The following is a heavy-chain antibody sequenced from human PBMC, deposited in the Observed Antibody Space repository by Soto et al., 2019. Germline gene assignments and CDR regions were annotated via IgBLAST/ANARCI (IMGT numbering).Heavy chain of an antibody. CDR1: GFTFSSYG. Sequence: QVQLVESGGGVVQPGRSLRLSCAASGFTFSSYGMHWVRQAPGKGLEWVAVIWYDGSNKYYADSVKGRFTISRDNSKNTLYLQMNSLRAEDTAVYYCARGRIAVAGTVRPLDYWGQGTLVTVSS. CDR3: ARGRIAVAGTVRPLDY. D-gene: IGHD6-19*01. CDR2: IWYDGSNK. J-gene: IGHJ4*02. V-gene: IGHV3-33*01.